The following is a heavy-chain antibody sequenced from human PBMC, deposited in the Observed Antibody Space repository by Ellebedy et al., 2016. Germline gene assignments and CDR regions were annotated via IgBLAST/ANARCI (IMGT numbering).Heavy chain of an antibody. D-gene: IGHD3-10*01. CDR3: ARESLWLGELFD. Sequence: GESLKISCVASGFTFSSYGMSWVRQAPGKGLEWVSSISSSSSYIYYADSVKGRFTISRDNAKNTLYLQMNSLRAEDTAVYFCARESLWLGELFDWGQGTLVTVSS. CDR1: GFTFSSYG. CDR2: ISSSSSYI. V-gene: IGHV3-21*01. J-gene: IGHJ4*02.